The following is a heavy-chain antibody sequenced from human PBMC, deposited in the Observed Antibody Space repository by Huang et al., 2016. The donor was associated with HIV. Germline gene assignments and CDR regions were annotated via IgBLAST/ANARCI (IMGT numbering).Heavy chain of an antibody. V-gene: IGHV1-18*04. D-gene: IGHD3-16*01. J-gene: IGHJ4*02. CDR1: GYTFSTYG. Sequence: QVQLVQSGAEVKKPGASVKVSCKASGYTFSTYGISWVRQAPGQGLEWMGWISGYNGKKNDVQKFQGRVTMTTDTATSTADMELRSLRSDDTAVYYCARDVRSMQGGLFDYWGQGTLVTVSS. CDR2: ISGYNGKK. CDR3: ARDVRSMQGGLFDY.